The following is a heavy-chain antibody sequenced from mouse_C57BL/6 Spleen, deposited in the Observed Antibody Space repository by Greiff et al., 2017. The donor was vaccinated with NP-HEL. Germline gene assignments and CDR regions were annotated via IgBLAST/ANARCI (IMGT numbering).Heavy chain of an antibody. CDR3: ARQRYFDY. V-gene: IGHV5-6*01. J-gene: IGHJ2*01. CDR2: ISSGGSYT. CDR1: GFTFSSYG. Sequence: EVNVVESGGDLVKPGGSLKLSCAASGFTFSSYGMSWVRQTPDKRLEWVATISSGGSYTYYPDSVKGRFTISRDNAKNTLYLQMSSLKSEDTAMYYCARQRYFDYWGQGTTLTVSS.